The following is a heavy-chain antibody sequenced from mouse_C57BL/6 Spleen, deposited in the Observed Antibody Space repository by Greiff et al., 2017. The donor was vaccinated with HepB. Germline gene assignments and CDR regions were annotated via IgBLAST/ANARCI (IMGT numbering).Heavy chain of an antibody. CDR3: ARYGIYGNYERAYAMDY. CDR2: ISYSGST. Sequence: DVKLQESGPGLAKPSQTLSLTCSVTGYSITSDYWNWIRKFPGNKLEYMGYISYSGSTYYNPSLKSRISITRDTSKNQYYLQLNSVTTEDTATYYCARYGIYGNYERAYAMDYWGQGTSVTVSS. J-gene: IGHJ4*01. V-gene: IGHV3-8*01. CDR1: GYSITSDY. D-gene: IGHD2-1*01.